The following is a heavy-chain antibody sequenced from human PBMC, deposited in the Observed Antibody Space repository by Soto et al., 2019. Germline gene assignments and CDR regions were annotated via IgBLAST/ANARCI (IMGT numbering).Heavy chain of an antibody. CDR3: ATVPDSSLGPMDV. CDR1: GYSFTTYW. V-gene: IGHV5-51*01. CDR2: MFPGDSDT. J-gene: IGHJ6*02. Sequence: PGESLKISCKGSGYSFTTYWIGWVRQLPGQGLEWMGVMFPGDSDTRYSPSFQGQVTMSADPSTNTAYLEWSSLKAADSAMYYCATVPDSSLGPMDVWGQGTTVTVSS. D-gene: IGHD6-19*01.